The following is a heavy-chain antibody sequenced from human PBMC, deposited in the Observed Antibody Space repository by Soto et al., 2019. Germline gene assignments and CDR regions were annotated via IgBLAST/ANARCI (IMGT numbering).Heavy chain of an antibody. V-gene: IGHV4-34*01. Sequence: PSETLSLTCAVYGGSFSGYYWSWIRQPPGKGLEWFGEINHSGSTNYNPSLKSRVTISVDTSKNQFSLKLSSVTAADTAVYYCAREPADFWSGYRAYYYYYMDVWGKGTTVTVSS. CDR2: INHSGST. J-gene: IGHJ6*03. D-gene: IGHD3-3*01. CDR1: GGSFSGYY. CDR3: AREPADFWSGYRAYYYYYMDV.